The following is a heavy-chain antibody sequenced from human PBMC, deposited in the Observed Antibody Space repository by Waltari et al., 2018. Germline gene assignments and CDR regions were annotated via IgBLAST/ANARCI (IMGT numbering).Heavy chain of an antibody. Sequence: EVQLVESGGGLVKPGGSLRLSCVASGFTFSTFGMSWVGQAPGKGLGWVSTITGFGADIYYADSIKGRFTISRDNAKNSLYLHMNSLRDGDTAVYYCVRALTTPNDSWGQGTLVAVSS. V-gene: IGHV3-21*03. J-gene: IGHJ5*01. CDR1: GFTFSTFG. D-gene: IGHD4-17*01. CDR3: VRALTTPNDS. CDR2: ITGFGADI.